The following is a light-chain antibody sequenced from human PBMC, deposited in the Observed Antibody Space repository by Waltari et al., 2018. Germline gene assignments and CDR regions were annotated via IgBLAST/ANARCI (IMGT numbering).Light chain of an antibody. CDR1: QSISSW. Sequence: GDRVTITCRASQSISSWLAWYQQKPGKAPKLLIYKASSLESGVPSRFSGSGSGTEFTLTISSLQPDDFATYYCQQYNSPGTFGQGTKLEIK. J-gene: IGKJ2*02. CDR3: QQYNSPGT. CDR2: KAS. V-gene: IGKV1-5*03.